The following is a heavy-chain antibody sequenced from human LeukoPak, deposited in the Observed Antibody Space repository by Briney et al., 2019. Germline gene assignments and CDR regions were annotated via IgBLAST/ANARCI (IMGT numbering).Heavy chain of an antibody. J-gene: IGHJ4*02. V-gene: IGHV3-9*01. CDR2: ISWNSGSI. Sequence: PGGSLRLSCAASGFTFSSYGMHWVRQAPGKGLEWVSGISWNSGSIGYADSVKGRFTISRDNAKNSLYLQMNSLRAEDTALYYCAKGGQQWHPLDYWGQGTLVTVSS. CDR1: GFTFSSYG. D-gene: IGHD6-19*01. CDR3: AKGGQQWHPLDY.